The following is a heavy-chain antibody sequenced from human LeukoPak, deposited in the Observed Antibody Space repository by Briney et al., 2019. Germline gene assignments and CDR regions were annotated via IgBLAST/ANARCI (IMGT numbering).Heavy chain of an antibody. D-gene: IGHD4-11*01. CDR2: IIPTFGTA. V-gene: IGHV1-69*01. J-gene: IGHJ6*02. CDR3: ARDDWSGGYSNYWGDYYYGMDV. Sequence: SVKVSCKASGGTFSSYAISWVRQALGQGLEWMGGIIPTFGTANYAQKFQGRVTITADESTSTAYMELSSLRSEDTAVYYCARDDWSGGYSNYWGDYYYGMDVWGQGTTVTVSS. CDR1: GGTFSSYA.